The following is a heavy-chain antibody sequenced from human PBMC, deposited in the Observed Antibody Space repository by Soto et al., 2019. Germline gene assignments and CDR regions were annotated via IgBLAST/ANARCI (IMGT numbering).Heavy chain of an antibody. J-gene: IGHJ6*02. Sequence: GGSLRLSCAASGFTFDDYTMHWVRQAPGKGLEWVSLISWDGGSTYYADSVKGRFTISRDNSKNSLYLQMNSLRTEDTALYYCAKGEFSGGYGLGYYYYGMDVWGQGTTVTVSS. CDR2: ISWDGGST. D-gene: IGHD5-12*01. CDR1: GFTFDDYT. V-gene: IGHV3-43*01. CDR3: AKGEFSGGYGLGYYYYGMDV.